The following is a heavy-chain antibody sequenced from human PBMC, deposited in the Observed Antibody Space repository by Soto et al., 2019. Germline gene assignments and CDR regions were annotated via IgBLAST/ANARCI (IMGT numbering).Heavy chain of an antibody. D-gene: IGHD2-2*01. Sequence: GVSVKVSCKASGYTFTSYAISWVRQAPGQGLEWMGWISAYNGNTNYAQKLQGRVTMTTDTSTSTAYMELRSLRSDDTAVYYCARDYCSSTSCHDAFDIWGQGTMVPVSS. CDR2: ISAYNGNT. V-gene: IGHV1-18*01. CDR1: GYTFTSYA. CDR3: ARDYCSSTSCHDAFDI. J-gene: IGHJ3*02.